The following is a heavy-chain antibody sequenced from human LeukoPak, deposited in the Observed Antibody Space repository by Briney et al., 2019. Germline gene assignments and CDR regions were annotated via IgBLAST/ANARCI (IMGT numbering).Heavy chain of an antibody. CDR3: ARSGFRDYDSSGYYPINKGDDY. V-gene: IGHV3-48*01. J-gene: IGHJ4*02. Sequence: QTGGSLRLSCAASGFTFSSYEMNWVRQAPGKGLEWVSYISSSSSTIYYADSVKGRFTISRDNAKNSLYLQMNSLRAEDTAVYYCARSGFRDYDSSGYYPINKGDDYWGQGTLVTVSS. CDR1: GFTFSSYE. D-gene: IGHD3-22*01. CDR2: ISSSSSTI.